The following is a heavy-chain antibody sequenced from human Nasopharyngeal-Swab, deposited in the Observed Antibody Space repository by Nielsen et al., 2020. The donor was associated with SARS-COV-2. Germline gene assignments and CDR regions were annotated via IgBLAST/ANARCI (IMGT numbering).Heavy chain of an antibody. J-gene: IGHJ4*02. CDR1: GASISDYY. D-gene: IGHD6-19*01. CDR3: ASRSHSSGWNY. V-gene: IGHV4-59*08. CDR2: IFHSGDT. Sequence: SETLSLTCTVSGASISDYYWSWIRRTPGKGLEWIGYIFHSGDTNYNPSLKSRLTISIDTSKNGISLELNSVTAADTAIYYCASRSHSSGWNYWGQGTLVTVSS.